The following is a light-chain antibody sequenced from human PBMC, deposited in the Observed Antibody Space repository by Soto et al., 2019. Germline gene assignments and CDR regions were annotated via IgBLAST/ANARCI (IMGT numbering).Light chain of an antibody. CDR1: QSLVHSDGNTY. CDR3: IQGTHWPRS. Sequence: EVVVTQSPDSLPITLGQPASISCRSSQSLVHSDGNTYLNWFHQRPGQSPRRLIYKVSNRDSGVPDRFSGSGSGTDFTLKISRVEAEDVGVYYCIQGTHWPRSFGGGTKVETK. V-gene: IGKV2-30*02. J-gene: IGKJ4*01. CDR2: KVS.